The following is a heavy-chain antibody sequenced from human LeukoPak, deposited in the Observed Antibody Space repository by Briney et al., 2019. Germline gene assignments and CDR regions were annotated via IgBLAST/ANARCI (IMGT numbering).Heavy chain of an antibody. D-gene: IGHD1-26*01. Sequence: GGSLRLSCEASGFTFSGYAVSWVRQAPGKGLEWVSGFGTDGNTHYAESVRGRFDISRDTSKTTVYLQMDNLRAEDTAIYYCAYRNNFEYWGQGALVTVSS. CDR1: GFTFSGYA. V-gene: IGHV3-23*01. J-gene: IGHJ4*02. CDR2: FGTDGNT. CDR3: AYRNNFEY.